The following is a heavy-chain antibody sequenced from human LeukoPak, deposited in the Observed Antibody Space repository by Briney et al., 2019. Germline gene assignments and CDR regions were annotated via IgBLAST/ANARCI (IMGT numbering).Heavy chain of an antibody. CDR3: TTLLWFGEGFDY. CDR1: GFTFSNAW. V-gene: IGHV3-15*01. Sequence: GGSLRLSCAASGFTFSNAWMRWVRQAPGKGLEWVGRIKSKPDGGTTDYAAPVKGRFTISRDDSKNTLFLQMNSLKTEDTAVYYCTTLLWFGEGFDYWGRGTLVTVSS. D-gene: IGHD3-10*01. J-gene: IGHJ4*02. CDR2: IKSKPDGGTT.